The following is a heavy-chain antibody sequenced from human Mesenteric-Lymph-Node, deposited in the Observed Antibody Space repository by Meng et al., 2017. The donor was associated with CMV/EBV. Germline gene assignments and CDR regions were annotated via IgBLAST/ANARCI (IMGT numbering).Heavy chain of an antibody. CDR2: TYYRSESYN. CDR1: GNSTSSRTAA. CDR3: AYFGDLPPLW. Sequence: RRREGAGTVTCSQTTSLSCTTSGNSTSSRTAAWNWITQSPLRGLEWLGRTYYRSESYNDYAGSVKSRISFNLDTSKNQLSLHLNFVTPEDTAVYYCAYFGDLPPLWWGQGTLVTVSS. V-gene: IGHV6-1*01. D-gene: IGHD3-16*01. J-gene: IGHJ4*02.